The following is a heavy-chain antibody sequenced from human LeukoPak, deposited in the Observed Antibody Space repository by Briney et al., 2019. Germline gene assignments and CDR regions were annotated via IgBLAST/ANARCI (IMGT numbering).Heavy chain of an antibody. J-gene: IGHJ5*02. D-gene: IGHD3-10*01. CDR1: GGSISNFY. CDR2: IYSSGRT. V-gene: IGHV4-4*07. CDR3: ARDLPSYYFDSGNMFDP. Sequence: SETLSLTCTVSGGSISNFYWSWIRQPAGKGLEWIGRIYSSGRTNYNSSLKSRVAMSIDTSNNQFSLKLSSVTAADTAVYYCARDLPSYYFDSGNMFDPWGQRTPVTVSS.